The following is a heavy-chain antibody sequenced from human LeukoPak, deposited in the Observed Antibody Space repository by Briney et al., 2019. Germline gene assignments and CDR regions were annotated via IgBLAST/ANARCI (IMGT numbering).Heavy chain of an antibody. V-gene: IGHV4-39*07. J-gene: IGHJ3*02. D-gene: IGHD5-18*01. Sequence: SETLSLTCTVSGVSISSSNYHWGWIRQPPGKGLEWIGNIYYSGSTYYNPSLKSRVTISVDTSKNQFSLKLSSVTAADTAVYYCARPGRGYSYGRGAFDIWGQGTMVTVSS. CDR3: ARPGRGYSYGRGAFDI. CDR1: GVSISSSNYH. CDR2: IYYSGST.